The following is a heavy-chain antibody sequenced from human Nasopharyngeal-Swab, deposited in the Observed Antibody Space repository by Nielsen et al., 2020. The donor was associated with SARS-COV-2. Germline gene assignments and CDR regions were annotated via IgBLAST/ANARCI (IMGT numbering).Heavy chain of an antibody. Sequence: GGSLRLSCVDSGFRDYSMDWVRQAPGKGLEWVANIKHDGSQKYYVDSVKGRFTVSRDNAKNSLYLQMNSLRAEDSAVYYCARAPDGGPCEDWGQGSLVTVSS. CDR2: IKHDGSQK. V-gene: IGHV3-7*04. CDR1: GFRDYS. J-gene: IGHJ4*02. CDR3: ARAPDGGPCED. D-gene: IGHD2-8*02.